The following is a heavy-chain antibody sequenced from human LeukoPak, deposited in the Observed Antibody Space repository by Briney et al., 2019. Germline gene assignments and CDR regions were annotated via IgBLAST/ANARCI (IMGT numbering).Heavy chain of an antibody. CDR1: GYTFINYD. CDR3: ARTPPKGDIDY. Sequence: ASVKVSCKASGYTFINYDINWVRQATGQGLEWLGWMSASSGNTGYAQKFQGRVSMTRATSISTAYLELSSLTFEDTAVYYCARTPPKGDIDYWGQRTLVTVSS. J-gene: IGHJ4*02. D-gene: IGHD2-21*02. V-gene: IGHV1-8*01. CDR2: MSASSGNT.